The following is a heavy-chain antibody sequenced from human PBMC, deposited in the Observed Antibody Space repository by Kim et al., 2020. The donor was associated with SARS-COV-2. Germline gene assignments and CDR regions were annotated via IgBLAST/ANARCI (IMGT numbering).Heavy chain of an antibody. Sequence: YNPALKSRVTISVDTSKNQFSLKLSSVTAADTAVYYCARNRRVYGDYRVYWGQGTLVTVSS. D-gene: IGHD4-17*01. CDR3: ARNRRVYGDYRVY. J-gene: IGHJ4*02. V-gene: IGHV4-39*07.